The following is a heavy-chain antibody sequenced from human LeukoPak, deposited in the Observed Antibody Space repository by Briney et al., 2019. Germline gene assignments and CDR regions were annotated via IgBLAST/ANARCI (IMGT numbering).Heavy chain of an antibody. V-gene: IGHV4-39*01. CDR2: IYYSGST. CDR1: GDSISSSSYY. J-gene: IGHJ4*02. D-gene: IGHD3-22*01. Sequence: PSETLSLTCTVSGDSISSSSYYWVWLRQPPGKGLEWIATIYYSGSTYYNPSLKSRVTISEDTSKNQFSLKLGSVTAADTAMYYCARYWGPYDNSGAYFDYWSQGTLVTVSS. CDR3: ARYWGPYDNSGAYFDY.